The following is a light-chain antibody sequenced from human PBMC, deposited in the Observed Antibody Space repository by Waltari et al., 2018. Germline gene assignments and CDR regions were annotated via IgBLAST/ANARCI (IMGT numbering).Light chain of an antibody. CDR1: QSSSDY. Sequence: DIQMTQSPSSLSASVGARVTITCRASQSSSDYLNWYQQKPGKAPKLLIYAASTLQSGVPSRFSGSGSGTDFALTISSLQPEDFATYYCQQSYSIPLTFGGGTKVEIK. CDR3: QQSYSIPLT. J-gene: IGKJ4*01. CDR2: AAS. V-gene: IGKV1-39*01.